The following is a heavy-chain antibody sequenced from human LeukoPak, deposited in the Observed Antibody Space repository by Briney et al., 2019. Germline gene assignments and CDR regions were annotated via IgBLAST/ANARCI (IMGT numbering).Heavy chain of an antibody. D-gene: IGHD3-10*01. CDR1: AGSFTGYY. CDR3: ARVGYGPGRHYRY. CDR2: IDHTGSI. Sequence: SETLSLTCAVNAGSFTGYYWSWIRQPPGKGLEWIGEIDHTGSISYNPSLRGRVTISVDTFRNQFSLKLRSVTAADRAIYYCARVGYGPGRHYRYWGQGTLVSVSS. J-gene: IGHJ4*02. V-gene: IGHV4-34*01.